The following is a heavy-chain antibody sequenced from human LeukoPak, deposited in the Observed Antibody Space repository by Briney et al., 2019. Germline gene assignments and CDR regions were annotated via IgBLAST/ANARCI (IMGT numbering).Heavy chain of an antibody. CDR2: ILSDGSKE. J-gene: IGHJ4*02. CDR1: GFTFSSYG. Sequence: GGSLRLSCAASGFTFSSYGMHWVRQAPGKGLEWVAVILSDGSKEFYTDSVKGRFTISRDNSKNTLYLQMNSLRAEDTAVYYCAKGSAYSSSWRFDYWGQGTLVTVSS. D-gene: IGHD6-13*01. CDR3: AKGSAYSSSWRFDY. V-gene: IGHV3-33*06.